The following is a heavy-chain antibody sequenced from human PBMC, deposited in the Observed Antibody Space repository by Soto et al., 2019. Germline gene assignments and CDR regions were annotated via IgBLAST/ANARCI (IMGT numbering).Heavy chain of an antibody. CDR1: GFTVSGNY. CDR3: ARDMGGYSYGALDY. Sequence: EVQLVESGGGLVQPGGSLRLSCAASGFTVSGNYMNWVRQAPGKGLEWVSVIFSGDSTYYTDSVKGRFTISRDNSKNTVYLQMNRLRAEDTAVYYCARDMGGYSYGALDYWGQGTLVTVSS. CDR2: IFSGDST. D-gene: IGHD5-18*01. J-gene: IGHJ4*02. V-gene: IGHV3-66*01.